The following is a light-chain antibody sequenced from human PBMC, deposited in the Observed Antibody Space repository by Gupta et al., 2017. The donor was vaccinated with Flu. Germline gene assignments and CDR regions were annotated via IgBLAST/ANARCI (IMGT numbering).Light chain of an antibody. CDR1: SADIGNNY. V-gene: IGLV1-51*02. CDR2: ENN. CDR3: GTWDGSLSGGV. Sequence: SSADIGNNYVSWYQQLPGTAPKLLIYENNRRPSGIPDRFSGSKSGTSATLGITGLQTGDEADYYCGTWDGSLSGGVFGGGTKLTVL. J-gene: IGLJ3*02.